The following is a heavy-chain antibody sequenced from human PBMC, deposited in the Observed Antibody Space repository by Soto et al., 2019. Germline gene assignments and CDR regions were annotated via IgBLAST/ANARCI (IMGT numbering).Heavy chain of an antibody. D-gene: IGHD3-9*01. Sequence: SETLSLTCAVYGGSFSGYYWSWIRQPPGKGLEWIGEINHSGSTNYNPSIKSRVTISVDTSKNQYSLKLRYVTAADTAVYYCARHYDILTGYFDYWGQGALVTVS. CDR2: INHSGST. J-gene: IGHJ4*02. V-gene: IGHV4-34*01. CDR1: GGSFSGYY. CDR3: ARHYDILTGYFDY.